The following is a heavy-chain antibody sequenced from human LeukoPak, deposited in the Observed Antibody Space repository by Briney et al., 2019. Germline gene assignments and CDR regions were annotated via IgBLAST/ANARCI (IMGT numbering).Heavy chain of an antibody. J-gene: IGHJ4*02. CDR2: IYHSGST. D-gene: IGHD5-18*01. V-gene: IGHV4-34*01. CDR1: GGSFSGYY. CDR3: ARGSRGYSYGYAFGY. Sequence: SETLSLTCAVYGGSFSGYYWSWIRQPPGKGLEWIGSIYHSGSTYYNPSLKSRVTISVDTSKNQFSLKLSSVTAADTAVYYCARGSRGYSYGYAFGYWGQGTLVTVSS.